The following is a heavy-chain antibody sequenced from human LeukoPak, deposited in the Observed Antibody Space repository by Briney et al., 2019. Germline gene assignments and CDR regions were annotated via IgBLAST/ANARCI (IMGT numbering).Heavy chain of an antibody. CDR2: ISSRSSYI. D-gene: IGHD3-22*01. J-gene: IGHJ3*02. CDR3: ARERTDYYDSSGYLDAFDI. V-gene: IGHV3-21*01. Sequence: GGSLRLSCAASGFTFSSYAMSWVRQAPGKGLEWVSSISSRSSYIYYADSMKGRFTISRDNAKNSLYLQMDSLRAEDTAVYYCARERTDYYDSSGYLDAFDIWGQGTMVTVSS. CDR1: GFTFSSYA.